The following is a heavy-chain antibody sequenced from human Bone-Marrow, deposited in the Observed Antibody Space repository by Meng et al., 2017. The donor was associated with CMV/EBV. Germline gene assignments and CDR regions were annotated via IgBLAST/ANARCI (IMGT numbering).Heavy chain of an antibody. J-gene: IGHJ3*02. CDR3: ARDVRWLSSWDAFDI. V-gene: IGHV1-46*01. CDR1: GYTFTSYY. D-gene: IGHD6-13*01. Sequence: ASVKVSCKASGYTFTSYYMHWVRQAPGQGLEWMGIINPSGGSTSYAQKFQGRVTMTRDTSTSTVYMELSILRSEDTAVYYCARDVRWLSSWDAFDIWGQRTMVTVSS. CDR2: INPSGGST.